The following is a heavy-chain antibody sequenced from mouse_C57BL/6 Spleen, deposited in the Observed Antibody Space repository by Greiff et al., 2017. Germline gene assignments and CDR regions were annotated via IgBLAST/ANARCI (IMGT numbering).Heavy chain of an antibody. CDR1: GYTFTSYW. CDR2: IYPGSGST. V-gene: IGHV1-55*01. J-gene: IGHJ4*01. Sequence: QVQLQQPGAELVKPGASVKMSCKASGYTFTSYWITWVKQRPGQGLEWIGDIYPGSGSTNYNEKFKSKATLTVDTSSSTAYMQLSSLTSEDSAVYYCARHYSNYLYAMDYWGQGTSVTVSS. CDR3: ARHYSNYLYAMDY. D-gene: IGHD2-5*01.